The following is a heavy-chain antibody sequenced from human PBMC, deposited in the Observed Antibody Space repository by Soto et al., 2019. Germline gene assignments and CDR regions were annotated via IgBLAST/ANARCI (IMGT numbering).Heavy chain of an antibody. D-gene: IGHD6-19*01. CDR1: GFTFDDYA. CDR2: ISWNSGSI. J-gene: IGHJ4*02. V-gene: IGHV3-9*01. CDR3: AKGGTDSSGWYGVAY. Sequence: EVQLVESGGGLVQPGRSLRLSCAASGFTFDDYAMHWVRQAPGQGLEWVSGISWNSGSIGYADSVKGRFTISRDNAKNSLYRQMSSLSAEDTALYYCAKGGTDSSGWYGVAYWGQGTLVTVSS.